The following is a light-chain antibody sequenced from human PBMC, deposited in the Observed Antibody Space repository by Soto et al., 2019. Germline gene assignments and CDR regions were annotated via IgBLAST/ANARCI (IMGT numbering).Light chain of an antibody. CDR3: SSYTSSSTPDV. CDR1: SSDVGGYNY. Sequence: QSAQTQPASVSGSPGQSITISCTGTSSDVGGYNYVSWYQQHPGKAPKLMIYDVSNRPSGVSNRFSGSKSGNTASLTISGLQAEDEADYYCSSYTSSSTPDVFGTGTKVT. J-gene: IGLJ1*01. CDR2: DVS. V-gene: IGLV2-14*01.